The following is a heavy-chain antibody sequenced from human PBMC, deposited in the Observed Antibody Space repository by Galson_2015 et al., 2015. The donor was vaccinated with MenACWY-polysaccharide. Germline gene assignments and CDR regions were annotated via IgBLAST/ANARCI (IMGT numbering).Heavy chain of an antibody. J-gene: IGHJ1*01. CDR3: ARGPTTSYGEY. V-gene: IGHV3-21*06. CDR2: INSRSNQI. Sequence: SLRLSCAASGFTFSRYSMNWVRQAPGKGLEWVASINSRSNQIYYADSVKDRFTISRDNANNPLYLQMNSLRAEDTAVYYCARGPTTSYGEYGGQGTLVTVSS. CDR1: GFTFSRYS. D-gene: IGHD3-16*01.